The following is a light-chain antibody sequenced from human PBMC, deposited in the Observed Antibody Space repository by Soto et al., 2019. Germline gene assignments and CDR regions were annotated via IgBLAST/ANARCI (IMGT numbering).Light chain of an antibody. V-gene: IGLV2-14*01. CDR1: SSDVGGYNY. Sequence: QSALTQPASVSGSPGQSITISCTGTSSDVGGYNYVSWYQQHPGKAPKLMIYEVSNRPSGVSNRFSGSKSGNTASLTISGLQAEDDADYYCSSYTSSSIDYVFGTGTKLTVL. J-gene: IGLJ1*01. CDR3: SSYTSSSIDYV. CDR2: EVS.